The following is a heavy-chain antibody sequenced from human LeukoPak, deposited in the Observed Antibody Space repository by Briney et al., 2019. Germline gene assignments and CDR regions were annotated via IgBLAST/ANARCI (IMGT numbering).Heavy chain of an antibody. Sequence: GGSLRLSCAASGFTFSSYAMSWVRQAPGKGLEWVSAISGSGGSTYYADSVKGRFTIPRDNSKNTLYLQMNSLRAEDTAVYYCAKVGSSGWYKAIDYWGQGTLVTVSS. D-gene: IGHD6-19*01. CDR2: ISGSGGST. CDR1: GFTFSSYA. V-gene: IGHV3-23*01. J-gene: IGHJ4*02. CDR3: AKVGSSGWYKAIDY.